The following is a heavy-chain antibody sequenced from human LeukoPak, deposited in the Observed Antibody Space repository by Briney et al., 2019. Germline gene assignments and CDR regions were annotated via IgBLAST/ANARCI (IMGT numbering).Heavy chain of an antibody. V-gene: IGHV3-23*01. CDR1: GFTFSSYA. CDR2: TCSSGETT. D-gene: IGHD3-22*01. CDR3: AKDRPNYYGTNGHYYRRDGDC. J-gene: IGHJ4*02. Sequence: GGSLRLSCVASGFTFSSYAMSWVRQAAGKGLEWVSSTCSSGETTYYADSVKGRFTISMDNSRNTLYLQMNSLRAEDTAVYYCAKDRPNYYGTNGHYYRRDGDCWGQGTLVTVSS.